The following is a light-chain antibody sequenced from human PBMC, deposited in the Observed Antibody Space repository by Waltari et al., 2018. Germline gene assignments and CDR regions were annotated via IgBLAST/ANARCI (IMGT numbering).Light chain of an antibody. J-gene: IGLJ1*01. CDR3: SSYTSSHTYV. Sequence: QSALTQPASVSGSPGQSITISCTGTSRDVGAYTYVSWYQQYPGTAPKVMIFHVSNRPSGVSDRFPGSKSANTASLTISGLQAEDEADYYCSSYTSSHTYVFGTGTKVTVL. CDR1: SRDVGAYTY. CDR2: HVS. V-gene: IGLV2-14*03.